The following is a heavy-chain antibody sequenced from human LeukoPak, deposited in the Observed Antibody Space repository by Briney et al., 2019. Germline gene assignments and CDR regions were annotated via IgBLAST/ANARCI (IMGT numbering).Heavy chain of an antibody. V-gene: IGHV4-34*01. CDR3: ARGGPALFDY. CDR2: INHSGST. J-gene: IGHJ4*02. D-gene: IGHD6-25*01. Sequence: PSETLSLTCAVYGESFSGYYWSWIRQPPGKGLEWIGEINHSGSTNYNPSLKSRGTISVDTSKNQCSLKLSSVTAADTAVYYCARGGPALFDYWGQGTLVTVSS. CDR1: GESFSGYY.